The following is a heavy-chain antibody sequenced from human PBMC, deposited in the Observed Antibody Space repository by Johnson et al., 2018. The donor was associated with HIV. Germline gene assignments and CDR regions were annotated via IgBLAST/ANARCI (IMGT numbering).Heavy chain of an antibody. V-gene: IGHV3-23*04. D-gene: IGHD3-22*01. CDR2: ISGSGVGI. CDR3: AKSNPMIVVVDAFDI. CDR1: GFTFSSYA. Sequence: VQLVESGGGVVQPGRSLRLSCAASGFTFSSYAMSWVRQAPGKGLEWVSAISGSGVGIYYADSVKGRFTISRYNSKNTLYLQMNSLRAEDTAIYYCAKSNPMIVVVDAFDIWGQGTMVTVSS. J-gene: IGHJ3*02.